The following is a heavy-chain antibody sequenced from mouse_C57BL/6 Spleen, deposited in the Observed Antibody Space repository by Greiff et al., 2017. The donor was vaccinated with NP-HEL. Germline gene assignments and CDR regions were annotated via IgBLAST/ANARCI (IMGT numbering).Heavy chain of an antibody. CDR1: GYAFSSSW. Sequence: QVQLQQSGPELVKPGASVKISCKASGYAFSSSWMNWVKQRPGKGLEWIGRIYPGDGDTNYNGKFKGKATLTADKSSRTAYIQLSSLTSEDSAVYFCARGTGYFDYWGQGTTLTVSS. V-gene: IGHV1-82*01. J-gene: IGHJ2*01. CDR2: IYPGDGDT. D-gene: IGHD3-3*01. CDR3: ARGTGYFDY.